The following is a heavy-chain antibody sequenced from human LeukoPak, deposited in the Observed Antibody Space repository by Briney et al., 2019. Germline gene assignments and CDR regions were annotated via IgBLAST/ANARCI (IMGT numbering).Heavy chain of an antibody. J-gene: IGHJ4*02. Sequence: SETLSLTCTVSDGSISSYYWSWIRQSPGKGLEWIGYIYYSGNTNYNPSLKSRVTISVDTSKNQFSLKLTSVTAADTAVYYCARANWNYVEYWGQGTLVTVSS. D-gene: IGHD1-20*01. CDR1: DGSISSYY. CDR3: ARANWNYVEY. V-gene: IGHV4-59*01. CDR2: IYYSGNT.